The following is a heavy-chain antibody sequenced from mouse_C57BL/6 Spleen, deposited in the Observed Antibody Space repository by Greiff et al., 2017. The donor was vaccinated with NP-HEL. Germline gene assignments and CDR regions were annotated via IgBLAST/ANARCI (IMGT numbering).Heavy chain of an antibody. D-gene: IGHD1-1*01. V-gene: IGHV1-69*01. CDR3: ARSGSSYVGYAMDY. Sequence: VQLQQPGAELVMPGASVKLSCKASGYTFTSYWMHWVKQRPGQGLEWIGEIDPSDSYTNYNQKFKGKSTLTVDKSSSTAYMQLSSLTSEDSAVYYCARSGSSYVGYAMDYWGQGTSVTVSS. CDR1: GYTFTSYW. J-gene: IGHJ4*01. CDR2: IDPSDSYT.